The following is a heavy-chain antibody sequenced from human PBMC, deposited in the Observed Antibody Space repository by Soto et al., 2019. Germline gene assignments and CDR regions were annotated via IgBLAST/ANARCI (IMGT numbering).Heavy chain of an antibody. Sequence: GGSLRLSCAASGFTFSSYGMHWVRQAPGKGLEWVAVIWYDGSNKYYADSVKGRFTISRDNSKNTLYLQMNSLRAEDTAVYYCARDTGYYDSSGYYETQIDYWGQGTLVTVSS. V-gene: IGHV3-33*01. J-gene: IGHJ4*02. CDR3: ARDTGYYDSSGYYETQIDY. CDR2: IWYDGSNK. D-gene: IGHD3-22*01. CDR1: GFTFSSYG.